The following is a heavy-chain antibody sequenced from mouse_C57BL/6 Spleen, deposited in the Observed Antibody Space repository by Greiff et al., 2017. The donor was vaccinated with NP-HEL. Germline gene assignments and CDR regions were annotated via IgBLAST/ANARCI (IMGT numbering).Heavy chain of an antibody. CDR1: GYAFSSSW. CDR2: IYPGDGVT. J-gene: IGHJ4*01. V-gene: IGHV1-82*01. D-gene: IGHD2-4*01. Sequence: QVQLQQSGPELVKPGASVKISCKASGYAFSSSWMNWVKQRPGKGLEWIGRIYPGDGVTNYNGKFKGKATLTADKSSSTAYMQLSSLTSEDSAVYFCANYDGYAMDYWGQGTSVTVSS. CDR3: ANYDGYAMDY.